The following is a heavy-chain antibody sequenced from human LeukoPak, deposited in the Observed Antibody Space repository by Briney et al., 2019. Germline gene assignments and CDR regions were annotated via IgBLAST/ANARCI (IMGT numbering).Heavy chain of an antibody. Sequence: GASVKVSCKASGYTFTSYGISWVRQAPGQGLEWMGWISAYNGNTNYAQKLQGRVTMTRDTSISTVYMELSRLRSDDTAVYYCVRESNYYGSEFDYWGQGTLVTVSS. V-gene: IGHV1-18*01. CDR2: ISAYNGNT. CDR1: GYTFTSYG. J-gene: IGHJ4*02. CDR3: VRESNYYGSEFDY. D-gene: IGHD3-10*01.